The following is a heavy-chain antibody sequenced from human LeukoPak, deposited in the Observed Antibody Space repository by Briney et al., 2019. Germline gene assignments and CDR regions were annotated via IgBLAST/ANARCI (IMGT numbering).Heavy chain of an antibody. D-gene: IGHD2-8*02. CDR3: ARDDANTGGSH. J-gene: IGHJ4*02. CDR2: IYHSGST. CDR1: GGSMSSYY. V-gene: IGHV4-59*12. Sequence: SETLSLTCSVSGGSMSSYYWSWIRQSPGKGLEWIGYIYHSGSTDYNSSLKSRVTISEDTSKKQFSLKVSSVTAADTAVYYCARDDANTGGSHWGQGTLVTVSS.